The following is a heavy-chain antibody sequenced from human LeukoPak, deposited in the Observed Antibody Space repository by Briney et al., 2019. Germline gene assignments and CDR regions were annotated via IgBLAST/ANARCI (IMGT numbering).Heavy chain of an antibody. V-gene: IGHV4-38-2*02. J-gene: IGHJ4*02. CDR2: IYTSGST. CDR1: GYSISSGYY. Sequence: SETLSLTCTVSGYSISSGYYWGWIRQPPGKGLEWSGRIYTSGSTNYNPSLKSRVTISVDTSKNQFSLKLSSVTAADTAVYYCARSRYYYDSSGYPHVGNFDYWGQGTLVTVSS. CDR3: ARSRYYYDSSGYPHVGNFDY. D-gene: IGHD3-22*01.